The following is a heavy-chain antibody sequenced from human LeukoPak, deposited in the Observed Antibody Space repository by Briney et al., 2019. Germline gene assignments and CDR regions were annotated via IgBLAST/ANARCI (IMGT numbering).Heavy chain of an antibody. CDR3: AKTRVALSSGWYETGFDY. V-gene: IGHV3-48*03. Sequence: PGGSLRLSCAASGFTFSSYEMNWVRQAPGKGLEWVSYISSSGSTIYYADSVKGRFTISRDNSKNTLYLQMNSLRAEDTAVYYCAKTRVALSSGWYETGFDYWGQGTLVTVSS. D-gene: IGHD6-19*01. CDR2: ISSSGSTI. CDR1: GFTFSSYE. J-gene: IGHJ4*02.